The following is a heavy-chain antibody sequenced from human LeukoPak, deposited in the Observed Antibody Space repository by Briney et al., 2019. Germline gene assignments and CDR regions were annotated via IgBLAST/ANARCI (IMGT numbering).Heavy chain of an antibody. CDR1: GFTFSSYW. CDR2: INQDGSGK. CDR3: AKEGFAYSSSAYYFDY. V-gene: IGHV3-7*03. J-gene: IGHJ4*02. D-gene: IGHD6-6*01. Sequence: PGGSLRLSCAASGFTFSSYWMSWVRQAPGKGLEWVANINQDGSGKYYVDSVKGRFTISRDNSKNSLYLQMNSLRAEDTALYYCAKEGFAYSSSAYYFDYWGQGTLVTVSS.